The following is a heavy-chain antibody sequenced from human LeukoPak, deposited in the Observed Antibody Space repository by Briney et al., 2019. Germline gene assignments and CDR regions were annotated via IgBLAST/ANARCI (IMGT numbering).Heavy chain of an antibody. Sequence: GASVRVSCKASGYSFTSYDINWVRQAAGQGLEWMGWMNPNSGNIGYAQRLQGRVSMTMNTSITTAYMELSSLRSEDAAVYYCARALSWTTQSYYYMDVWGKGTTVTVSS. J-gene: IGHJ6*03. D-gene: IGHD3/OR15-3a*01. CDR2: MNPNSGNI. CDR1: GYSFTSYD. V-gene: IGHV1-8*01. CDR3: ARALSWTTQSYYYMDV.